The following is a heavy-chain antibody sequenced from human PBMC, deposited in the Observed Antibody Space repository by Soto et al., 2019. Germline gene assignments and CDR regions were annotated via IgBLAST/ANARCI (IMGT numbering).Heavy chain of an antibody. Sequence: EVQLVESGGGLVQPGRSLRLSCAASGFTFDDYAMHWVRQAPGKGLEWVSGISWNSGSIGYADSVKGRFTISRDNAKNSLDLQMNSLRAEDTALYYCAKDIGPLPKVPDYWGQGTLVTVSS. D-gene: IGHD1-26*01. J-gene: IGHJ4*02. CDR3: AKDIGPLPKVPDY. V-gene: IGHV3-9*01. CDR1: GFTFDDYA. CDR2: ISWNSGSI.